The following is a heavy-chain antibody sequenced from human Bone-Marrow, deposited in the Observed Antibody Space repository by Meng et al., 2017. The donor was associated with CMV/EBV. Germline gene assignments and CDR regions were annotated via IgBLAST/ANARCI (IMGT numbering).Heavy chain of an antibody. V-gene: IGHV1-69*05. J-gene: IGHJ4*02. CDR1: GGTFSSYA. Sequence: SEKVSCKASGGTFSSYAISWVRQAPGQGLEWMGGIIAIFGTANYAQKFQGRVTITTDESTSTAYMELSSLRSEDTAVYYCATAGNHHDTSGYYNYWGQGTLVTVSS. CDR3: ATAGNHHDTSGYYNY. CDR2: IIAIFGTA. D-gene: IGHD3-22*01.